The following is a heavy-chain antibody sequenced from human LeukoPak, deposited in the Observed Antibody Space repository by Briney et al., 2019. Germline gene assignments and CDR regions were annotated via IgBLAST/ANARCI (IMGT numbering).Heavy chain of an antibody. D-gene: IGHD3-22*01. J-gene: IGHJ4*02. Sequence: GGSLRLSCAASGFTFSSYAMSWVRQAPGKGLEWVSAISGSGGSAYYADSVKGRFTISRDNSKNTLYLQMNSLRAEDTAVYYCAKEVYYYDSSGYAYWGQGTLVTVSS. V-gene: IGHV3-23*01. CDR1: GFTFSSYA. CDR3: AKEVYYYDSSGYAY. CDR2: ISGSGGSA.